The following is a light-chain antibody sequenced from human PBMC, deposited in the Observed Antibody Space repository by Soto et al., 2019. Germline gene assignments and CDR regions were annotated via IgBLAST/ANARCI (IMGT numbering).Light chain of an antibody. Sequence: EIVLTESPGTLSLSPGERATLSCRASKSVNNRYLAWYQQIPGKDPRLVIFGASSRTTGIPDRFSSSGSGTDFNLTIGRLEPKNVAAYYCQQHRSSQGVSYGRGTKVEI. J-gene: IGKJ4*01. CDR3: QQHRSSQGVS. CDR1: KSVNNRY. V-gene: IGKV3-20*01. CDR2: GAS.